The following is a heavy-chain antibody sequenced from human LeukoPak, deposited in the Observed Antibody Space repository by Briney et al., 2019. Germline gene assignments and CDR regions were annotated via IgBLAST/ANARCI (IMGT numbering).Heavy chain of an antibody. D-gene: IGHD6-19*01. J-gene: IGHJ4*02. CDR2: ISGRSDSA. CDR3: AKGRTSGWYIFDY. Sequence: GGSLRISCAASGFTFSSYAMTWVRQAPGKGLEWVSTISGRSDSANYADSVKGRFTISRDNSKNTLYLQMNNLRVEDTAVYYCAKGRTSGWYIFDYWGQGTLVTVSS. V-gene: IGHV3-23*01. CDR1: GFTFSSYA.